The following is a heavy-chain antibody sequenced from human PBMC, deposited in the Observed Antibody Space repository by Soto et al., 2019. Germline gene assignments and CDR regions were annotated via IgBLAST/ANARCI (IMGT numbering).Heavy chain of an antibody. J-gene: IGHJ6*02. V-gene: IGHV3-7*01. Sequence: GGSLRLSCAASGFTFSSYAMHWVRQAPGKGLEWVANIKEDGSEKNYVDSVKGRFTISRDNAKNSLYLQMNSLRAEDTAVYYCASLGRHGWGQGTTVTVSS. D-gene: IGHD3-16*01. CDR3: ASLGRHG. CDR1: GFTFSSYA. CDR2: IKEDGSEK.